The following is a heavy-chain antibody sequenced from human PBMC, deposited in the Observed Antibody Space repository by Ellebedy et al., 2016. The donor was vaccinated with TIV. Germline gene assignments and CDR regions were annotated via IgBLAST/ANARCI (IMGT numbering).Heavy chain of an antibody. CDR3: GRYCRDNCFGAFDC. V-gene: IGHV4-34*01. J-gene: IGHJ4*02. Sequence: SETLSLTXAVYGGSFSGYYWSWIRQAPGKGLEWIGEISDSGATIFSPSLKSRVTISADTSKKQFSLNVTSVTAADTAVYYCGRYCRDNCFGAFDCWGQGTLVTVSS. D-gene: IGHD3-10*01. CDR2: ISDSGAT. CDR1: GGSFSGYY.